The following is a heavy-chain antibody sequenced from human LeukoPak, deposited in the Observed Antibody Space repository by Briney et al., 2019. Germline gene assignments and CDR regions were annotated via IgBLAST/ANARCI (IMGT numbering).Heavy chain of an antibody. Sequence: GGSLRLSCAASGFTFSNAWMSWVRQAPGKGLEWVGRIKSKTEGGTTDYAAPVKGRFTISRDDSKNTLYLQMNSLKTEDTAVYYCTTEKWEAPAAKFTDYYGMDVWGQGTTVTVSS. D-gene: IGHD2-2*01. CDR3: TTEKWEAPAAKFTDYYGMDV. CDR1: GFTFSNAW. CDR2: IKSKTEGGTT. V-gene: IGHV3-15*01. J-gene: IGHJ6*02.